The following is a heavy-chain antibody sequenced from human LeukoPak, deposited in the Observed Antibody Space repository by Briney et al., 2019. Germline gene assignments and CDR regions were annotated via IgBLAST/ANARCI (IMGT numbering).Heavy chain of an antibody. Sequence: SETLSLTCTVSGGSISSYYWSWIRQPPGKGLEWIGYIYTSGSTDYNPSLKSRVTISVGTSKNQFSLKLSSVTAADTAVYYCARGVAARVGFDPWGQGTLVTVSS. D-gene: IGHD6-13*01. CDR2: IYTSGST. CDR3: ARGVAARVGFDP. J-gene: IGHJ5*02. V-gene: IGHV4-4*09. CDR1: GGSISSYY.